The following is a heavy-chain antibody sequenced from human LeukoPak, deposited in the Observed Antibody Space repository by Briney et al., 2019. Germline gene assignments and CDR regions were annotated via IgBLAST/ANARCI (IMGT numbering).Heavy chain of an antibody. CDR2: INPNSGGT. Sequence: GASVKVSCMTSGYTFTAYYIHWVRQAPGQGLEWMGWINPNSGGTNYAQKFQGRVTMTRDTSISTAYMELSRLRFDDTAVYYCARVEYSNDYWGQGTLVTVSS. J-gene: IGHJ4*02. CDR1: GYTFTAYY. CDR3: ARVEYSNDY. V-gene: IGHV1-2*02. D-gene: IGHD6-6*01.